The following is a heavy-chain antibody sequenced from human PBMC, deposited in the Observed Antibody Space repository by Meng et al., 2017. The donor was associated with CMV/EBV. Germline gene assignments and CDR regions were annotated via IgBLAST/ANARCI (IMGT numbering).Heavy chain of an antibody. CDR2: IYYSGST. J-gene: IGHJ6*02. D-gene: IGHD5-24*01. V-gene: IGHV4-59*01. Sequence: SETLSLTCTVSGGSISSYYWSWIRQPQGKGLEWIGYIYYSGSTNYNPSLKSRVTISVDTSKNQFSLKLSSVTAADTAVYYCARAYQRPYGMDVWGQGTTVTVSS. CDR3: ARAYQRPYGMDV. CDR1: GGSISSYY.